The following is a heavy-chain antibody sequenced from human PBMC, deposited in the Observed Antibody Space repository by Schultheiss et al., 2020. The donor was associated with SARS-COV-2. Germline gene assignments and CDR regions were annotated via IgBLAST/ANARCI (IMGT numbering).Heavy chain of an antibody. J-gene: IGHJ5*02. Sequence: ASVKVSCKASGYNFTNYDINWVGKATGQGLLWMVWMNPTSGNTVYAQKFQGSVTMTMDTSIITAYMELSNLRFEETSVYFCARAYCSWSYSSFSPWCSGKLVTVSS. CDR2: MNPTSGNT. CDR3: ARAYCSWSYSSFSP. CDR1: GYNFTNYD. D-gene: IGHD3-10*01. V-gene: IGHV1-8*01.